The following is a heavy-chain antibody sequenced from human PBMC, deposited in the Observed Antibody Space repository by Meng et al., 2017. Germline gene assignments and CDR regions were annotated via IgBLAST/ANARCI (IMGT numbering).Heavy chain of an antibody. J-gene: IGHJ6*02. CDR3: AKDRAVAKNGFYGMDV. D-gene: IGHD5-12*01. V-gene: IGHV3-9*01. CDR1: GFTFDDYA. CDR2: ISWNRGSI. Sequence: GGSLRLSCAASGFTFDDYAMHWVRPAPGKGLEWVSGISWNRGSIGYADSVLGRFTISRDNAKNSLYLQMNSLRPEDTALYYCAKDRAVAKNGFYGMDVWGQGTTVTVSS.